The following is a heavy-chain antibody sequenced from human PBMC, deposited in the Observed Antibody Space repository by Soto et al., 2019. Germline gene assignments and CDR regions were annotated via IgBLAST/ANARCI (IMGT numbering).Heavy chain of an antibody. V-gene: IGHV4-30-2*01. Sequence: SETLSLTCAVSGGSISSGGYSWSWIRQPPGKGLEWIGYIYHSGSTYYNPSLKSRVTISVDRSKNQFSLKLSSVTAADTAVYYCAVVVVAATGRYFDYWGQGTLVTVS. CDR3: AVVVVAATGRYFDY. CDR2: IYHSGST. CDR1: GGSISSGGYS. D-gene: IGHD2-15*01. J-gene: IGHJ4*02.